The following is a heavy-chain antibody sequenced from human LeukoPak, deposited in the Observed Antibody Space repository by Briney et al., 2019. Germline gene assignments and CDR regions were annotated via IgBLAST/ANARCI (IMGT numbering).Heavy chain of an antibody. CDR1: GFTFSSYG. Sequence: GGSLRLSCAASGFTFSSYGMHWVRQAPGKGLEWVAVISYDGSNKYYADSVKGRFTISRDNSKNTLYLQMNSLRAEDTAVYYCAKDLNDYVWGSYRPTIPDYWGQGTLVTVSS. CDR2: ISYDGSNK. J-gene: IGHJ4*02. V-gene: IGHV3-30*18. D-gene: IGHD3-16*02. CDR3: AKDLNDYVWGSYRPTIPDY.